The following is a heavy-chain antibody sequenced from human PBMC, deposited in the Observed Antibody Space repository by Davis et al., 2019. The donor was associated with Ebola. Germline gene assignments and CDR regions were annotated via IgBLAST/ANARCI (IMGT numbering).Heavy chain of an antibody. J-gene: IGHJ6*02. CDR2: IDWDDDK. V-gene: IGHV2-70*01. CDR1: GFSLSTSGMC. D-gene: IGHD6-19*01. CDR3: ARSPKSVAEFGYYYYGMDV. Sequence: SGPTLVKPTQTLTLTCTFSGFSLSTSGMCVSWIRQPPGKALEWLALIDWDDDKYYSTSLKTRLTISKDTSKNQVVLTMTNMDPVDTATYYCARSPKSVAEFGYYYYGMDVWGQGTTVTVSS.